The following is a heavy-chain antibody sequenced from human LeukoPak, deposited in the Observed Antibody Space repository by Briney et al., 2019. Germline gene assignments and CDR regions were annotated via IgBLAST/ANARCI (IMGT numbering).Heavy chain of an antibody. CDR3: ARASQGRHYYGSGTTFDY. J-gene: IGHJ4*02. Sequence: SETQSLTCTVPGGSISGYYWSWIRQPPGKGLEWIGYIYYSGSTNYNPSLKSRVTISVDTSKNQFSLKLSSVTAADTAVYYCARASQGRHYYGSGTTFDYWGQGTLVTVSS. CDR1: GGSISGYY. CDR2: IYYSGST. D-gene: IGHD3-10*01. V-gene: IGHV4-59*01.